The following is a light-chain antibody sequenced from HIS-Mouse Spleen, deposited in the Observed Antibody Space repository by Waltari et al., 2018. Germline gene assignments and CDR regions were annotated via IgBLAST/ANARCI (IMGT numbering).Light chain of an antibody. CDR2: DDS. CDR1: NIGSKM. Sequence: SYVLTQPPSVSVAPGKTATITCGGNNIGSKMVHLYQQKPGQAPVLVVYDDSDRPSGIPERFSGSSSGTMATLTISGAQVEDEADYYCYSTDSSGNHRVFGGGTKLTVL. V-gene: IGLV3-21*01. J-gene: IGLJ2*01. CDR3: YSTDSSGNHRV.